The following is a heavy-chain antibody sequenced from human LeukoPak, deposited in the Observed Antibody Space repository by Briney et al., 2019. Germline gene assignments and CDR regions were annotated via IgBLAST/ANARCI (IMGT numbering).Heavy chain of an antibody. CDR1: GFTFDDYS. V-gene: IGHV3-43*01. J-gene: IGHJ4*02. D-gene: IGHD3-16*01. CDR3: AKDRGGVDY. Sequence: GGSLRLSCAASGFTFDDYSMHWVRQGPGKGLEWVSVISWDGGSTSYADSVKGRFTISRDNSKNSLYLQMNSLRSEDSALYYCAKDRGGVDYWGQGTLVTVSS. CDR2: ISWDGGST.